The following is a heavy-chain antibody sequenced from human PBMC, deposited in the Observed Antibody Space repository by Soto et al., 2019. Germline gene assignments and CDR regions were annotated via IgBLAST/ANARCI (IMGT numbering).Heavy chain of an antibody. Sequence: PGESLKISCKGSGYSFTSYWISWVRQMPGKGLEWRGRIDHSDAYTNYSPSFQGHVTISADKTISTAYLQWSSLKASDTAMYYCARYSAAARPYGMDVWGQGTTATAP. CDR2: IDHSDAYT. V-gene: IGHV5-10-1*01. CDR3: ARYSAAARPYGMDV. CDR1: GYSFTSYW. D-gene: IGHD1-26*01. J-gene: IGHJ6*02.